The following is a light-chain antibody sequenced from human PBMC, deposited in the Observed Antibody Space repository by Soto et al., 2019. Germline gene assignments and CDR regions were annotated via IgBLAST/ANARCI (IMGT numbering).Light chain of an antibody. V-gene: IGLV2-14*01. CDR2: DVS. J-gene: IGLJ2*01. CDR1: RSDVGGYNY. Sequence: QSALTQPASVSGSPGQSITISCTGTRSDVGGYNYVSWYQQHAGKAPKLMIYDVSNRPSGVSNRFSGSKSGNTASLTISGLQAEDEADYYCSSYTSSSPPVVFGGGTKLTVL. CDR3: SSYTSSSPPVV.